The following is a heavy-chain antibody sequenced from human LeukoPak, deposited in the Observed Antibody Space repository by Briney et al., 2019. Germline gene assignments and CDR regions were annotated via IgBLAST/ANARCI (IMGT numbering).Heavy chain of an antibody. D-gene: IGHD3-10*01. V-gene: IGHV1-2*02. CDR1: GYTFTGYY. Sequence: ASVKVSCKASGYTFTGYYMHWARQAPGQGLEWMGWINPNSGGTNYAQKFQGRVTMTRDTSISTAYMELSRLRSDDTAVYYCARERRYYNWFDPWGQGTLVTVSS. J-gene: IGHJ5*02. CDR2: INPNSGGT. CDR3: ARERRYYNWFDP.